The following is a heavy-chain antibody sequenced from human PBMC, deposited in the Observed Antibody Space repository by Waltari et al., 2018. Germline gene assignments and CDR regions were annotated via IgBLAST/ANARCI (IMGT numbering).Heavy chain of an antibody. CDR3: ARATYYDFWSGYYAFDY. CDR1: GFTFSSYW. CDR2: IKQDGSEK. V-gene: IGHV3-7*03. Sequence: EVQLVESGGGLVQPGGSLSLYCAASGFTFSSYWMSWFRQAPGQGLEWVANIKQDGSEKYYVDSVKGRFTISRDNAKNSLYLQMNSLRAEDTAVYYCARATYYDFWSGYYAFDYWGQGTLVTVSS. J-gene: IGHJ4*02. D-gene: IGHD3-3*01.